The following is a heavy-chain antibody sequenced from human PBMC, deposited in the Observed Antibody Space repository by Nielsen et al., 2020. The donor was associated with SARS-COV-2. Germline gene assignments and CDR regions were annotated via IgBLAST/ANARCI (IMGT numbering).Heavy chain of an antibody. V-gene: IGHV3-53*01. D-gene: IGHD3-10*01. Sequence: GESLKISCAASGFTVSSNYMSWVRQAPGKGLEWVSVIYSGGSTYYADSVKGRFTISRDNSKNTLYLQMNSLRAKDTAVYYCARDMLWFGEPIPYGMDVWGQGTTVTVSS. CDR2: IYSGGST. CDR1: GFTVSSNY. CDR3: ARDMLWFGEPIPYGMDV. J-gene: IGHJ6*02.